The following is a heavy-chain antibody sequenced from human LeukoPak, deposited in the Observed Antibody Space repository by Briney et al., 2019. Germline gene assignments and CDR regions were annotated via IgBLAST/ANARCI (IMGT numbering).Heavy chain of an antibody. V-gene: IGHV3-23*01. J-gene: IGHJ6*02. D-gene: IGHD4-17*01. CDR3: ARVRYGELDV. CDR2: MSGSGGST. Sequence: GGSLRLSCAASGFTFSSYAMSWVRQAPGKGLEWVSSMSGSGGSTYYADSVKGRSTISRDDSKNTLYLQMNSLRAEDTAVYYCARVRYGELDVWGQGTTVTVSS. CDR1: GFTFSSYA.